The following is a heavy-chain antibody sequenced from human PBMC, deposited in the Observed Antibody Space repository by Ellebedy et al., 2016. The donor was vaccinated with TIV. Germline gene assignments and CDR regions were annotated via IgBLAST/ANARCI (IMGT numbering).Heavy chain of an antibody. D-gene: IGHD3-10*01. Sequence: SETLSLTXASNHSSFGVYYWSWIRQSPGKGLEWIGEISQRGSTNYNPSLRSRVSLSIDPSKKQFSLKLRSVTAADTAVYHCARAGGADYWGQGTLVTVSS. CDR3: ARAGGADY. V-gene: IGHV4-34*01. CDR1: HSSFGVYY. J-gene: IGHJ4*02. CDR2: ISQRGST.